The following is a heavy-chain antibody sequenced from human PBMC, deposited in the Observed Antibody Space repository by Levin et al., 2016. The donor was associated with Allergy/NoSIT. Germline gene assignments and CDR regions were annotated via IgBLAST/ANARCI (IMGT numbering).Heavy chain of an antibody. D-gene: IGHD6-13*01. CDR2: ISAYNGNT. V-gene: IGHV1-18*01. Sequence: WVRQAPGQGLEWMGWISAYNGNTNYAQKLQGRVTMTTDTSTSTAYMELRSLRSDDTAVYYCAYTPYQGRAGICYYWGQGTLVTVSS. CDR3: AYTPYQGRAGICYY. J-gene: IGHJ4*02.